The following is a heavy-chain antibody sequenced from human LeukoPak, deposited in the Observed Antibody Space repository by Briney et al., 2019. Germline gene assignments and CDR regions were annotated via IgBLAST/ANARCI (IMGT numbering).Heavy chain of an antibody. CDR3: ATIGGDYVSFDN. Sequence: GGSLRLSCAASEFTVSRNYMSWVRQAPGKGREWVSVIYSGCSTYYADSVKGRFTISRHNSKNTLYLQMNSLRGEDTAVYCCATIGGDYVSFDNWGQGTLVTVTS. V-gene: IGHV3-53*04. CDR2: IYSGCST. CDR1: EFTVSRNY. J-gene: IGHJ4*02. D-gene: IGHD4-17*01.